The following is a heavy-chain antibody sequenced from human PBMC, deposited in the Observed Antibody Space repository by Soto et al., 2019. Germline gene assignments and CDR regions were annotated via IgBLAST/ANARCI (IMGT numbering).Heavy chain of an antibody. CDR2: IYYGGST. CDR3: ARTRIIAAAGIRFFDY. D-gene: IGHD6-13*01. CDR1: GGSISSYY. V-gene: IGHV4-59*01. J-gene: IGHJ4*02. Sequence: PSETLSLTCTVSGGSISSYYWSWIRQPPGKGLEWIGYIYYGGSTNYNPSLKSRVTISVDTSKNQFSLKLSSVTAADTAVYYCARTRIIAAAGIRFFDYWGQGTLVTVSS.